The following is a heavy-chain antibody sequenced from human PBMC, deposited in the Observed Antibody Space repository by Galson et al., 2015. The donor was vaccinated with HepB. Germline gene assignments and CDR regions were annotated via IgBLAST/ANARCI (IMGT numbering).Heavy chain of an antibody. CDR2: VSYDGSYK. D-gene: IGHD1-26*01. Sequence: SLRLSCAASEFAFHSYTLHWVRQAPGKGLEWVALVSYDGSYKYYADSVKGRVTFSRDNSKNMSYLQMNSLKLEDTALYYCARGIVGTTYLDSWGQGTLVTVSS. CDR1: EFAFHSYT. J-gene: IGHJ4*02. CDR3: ARGIVGTTYLDS. V-gene: IGHV3-30*04.